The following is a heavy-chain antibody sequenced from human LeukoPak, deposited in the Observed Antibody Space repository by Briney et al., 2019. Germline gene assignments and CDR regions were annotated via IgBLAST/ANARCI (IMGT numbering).Heavy chain of an antibody. CDR3: ARDKGGSGIQAFDI. CDR1: GFTFSSYG. V-gene: IGHV3-33*01. J-gene: IGHJ3*02. CDR2: ICYDGSNK. Sequence: GGSLRLSCAASGFTFSSYGMHWVRQAPGKGLEGVAVICYDGSNKYYADSAKGRFAISRDSSKSTVYLQMNSRRAEDTAEYDCARDKGGSGIQAFDIWGQGTMVTVSS. D-gene: IGHD3-10*01.